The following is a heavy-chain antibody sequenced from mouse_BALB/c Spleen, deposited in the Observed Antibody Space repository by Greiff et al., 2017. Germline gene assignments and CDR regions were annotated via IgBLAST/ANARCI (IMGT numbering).Heavy chain of an antibody. CDR3: ARGENGNYYFDY. V-gene: IGHV3-2*02. Sequence: VQLKESGPGLVKPSQSLSLTCTVTGYSITSDYAWNWIRQFPGNKLEWMGYISYSGSASYNPSLKSRISITRDTSKNQFFLQLNSVTTEDTATYYCARGENGNYYFDYWGQGTTLTVSS. CDR1: GYSITSDYA. D-gene: IGHD2-1*01. CDR2: ISYSGSA. J-gene: IGHJ2*01.